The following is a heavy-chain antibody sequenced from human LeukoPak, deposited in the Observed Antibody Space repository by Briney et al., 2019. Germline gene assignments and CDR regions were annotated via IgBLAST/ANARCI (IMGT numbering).Heavy chain of an antibody. CDR1: GFTFDDYA. CDR3: AKDSSSSLSSRWFDL. D-gene: IGHD6-13*01. V-gene: IGHV3-9*01. CDR2: ISWNSGSI. Sequence: GGSLRLSCAASGFTFDDYAMHWVRQAPGKGLEWVSGISWNSGSIGYADSMKGRFTISRDNAKNSLYLQMNSLRAEDTALYYCAKDSSSSLSSRWFDLWGQGTLVTVSS. J-gene: IGHJ5*02.